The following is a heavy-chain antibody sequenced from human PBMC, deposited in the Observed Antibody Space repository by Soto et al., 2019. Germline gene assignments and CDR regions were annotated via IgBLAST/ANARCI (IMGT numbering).Heavy chain of an antibody. D-gene: IGHD5-18*01. Sequence: GGSLRLSCAASGFTFSSYSMNWVRQAPGKGLEWVSSISSSSSYIYYADSVKGRFTISRDNAKNSLYLQMNSLRAEDTAVYYCARDPDTAMVTSFDYWGQGTLVTVSS. CDR3: ARDPDTAMVTSFDY. V-gene: IGHV3-21*01. CDR1: GFTFSSYS. CDR2: ISSSSSYI. J-gene: IGHJ4*02.